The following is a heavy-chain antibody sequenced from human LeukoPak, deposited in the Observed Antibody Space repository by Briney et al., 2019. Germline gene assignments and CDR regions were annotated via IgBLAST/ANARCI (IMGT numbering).Heavy chain of an antibody. J-gene: IGHJ4*02. D-gene: IGHD1-1*01. CDR2: INPNSGGT. CDR1: GYTFTGYY. CDR3: ARDRFWMSGTTYYFDY. V-gene: IGHV1-2*02. Sequence: ASVKVSCKASGYTFTGYYMHWVRQAPGQGLEWMGWINPNSGGTNYAQKFQGRVTMTRDTPISTAYMELSRLRSDDTAVYYCARDRFWMSGTTYYFDYWGQGTLVTVSS.